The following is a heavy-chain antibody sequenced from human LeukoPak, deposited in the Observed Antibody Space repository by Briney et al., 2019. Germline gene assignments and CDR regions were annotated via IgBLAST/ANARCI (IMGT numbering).Heavy chain of an antibody. CDR3: ATEKAWNHGGFDY. D-gene: IGHD1-14*01. CDR1: GGTFITYA. V-gene: IGHV1-69*04. J-gene: IGHJ4*02. CDR2: IIPIVDIA. Sequence: SVKVSCKASGGTFITYAISWVRQAPGQGLEWMGRIIPIVDIANYAQKFQGRVTISADKSTNTAYMELSSLRSEDTAVYYCATEKAWNHGGFDYWGQGTPVIVSS.